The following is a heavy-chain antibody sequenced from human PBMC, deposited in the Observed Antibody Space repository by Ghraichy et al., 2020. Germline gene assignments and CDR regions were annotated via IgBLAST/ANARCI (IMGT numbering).Heavy chain of an antibody. D-gene: IGHD3-16*01. V-gene: IGHV3-7*02. J-gene: IGHJ6*04. CDR2: INEDGSEK. CDR1: GLRFSNYW. Sequence: GGSLRLSCVVSGLRFSNYWMNWVRQAPGKGLEWVSNINEDGSEKKYEDSVKGRFIISRDNSKNSLSLQVNSLKDEDTAVYYCARGLYYGFDVWGKGTTVTASS. CDR3: ARGLYYGFDV.